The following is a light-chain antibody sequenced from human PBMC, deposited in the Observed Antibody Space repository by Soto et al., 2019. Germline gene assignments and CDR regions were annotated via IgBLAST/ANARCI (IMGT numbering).Light chain of an antibody. CDR3: AAWDDSLNAWV. CDR1: SSNIGNNA. CDR2: YDD. J-gene: IGLJ3*02. Sequence: QSVLTQPPSVSEAPRQRVTISCSGSSSNIGNNAVNWYQQHPGKAPKLLIYYDDLLPSGVSDRFSGSKSGTSASLAISGLQSEDEADYYCAAWDDSLNAWVFGGGTKLTVL. V-gene: IGLV1-36*01.